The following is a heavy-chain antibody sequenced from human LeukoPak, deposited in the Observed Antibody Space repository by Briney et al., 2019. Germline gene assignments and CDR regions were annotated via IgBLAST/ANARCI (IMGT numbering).Heavy chain of an antibody. CDR1: GGSINSRSDC. CDR2: IYYSGST. D-gene: IGHD4/OR15-4a*01. Sequence: SETLSLTCTVSGGSINSRSDCWGWIRQPPGKGLEWIGSIYYSGSTHYNPSLKSRVTMSIDTSKNQFSLRLSSVTAADTAVYYCARRPGEYGGNDFDYWGQGTLVTVSS. CDR3: ARRPGEYGGNDFDY. V-gene: IGHV4-39*01. J-gene: IGHJ4*02.